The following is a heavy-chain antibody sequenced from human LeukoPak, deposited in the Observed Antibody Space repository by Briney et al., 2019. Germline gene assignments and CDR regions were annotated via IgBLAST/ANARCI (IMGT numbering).Heavy chain of an antibody. CDR2: INAGNGNT. D-gene: IGHD4-11*01. Sequence: ASVKVSCKASGYTFTSYAMHWVRQAPGQRLEWMGWINAGNGNTKYSQKFQGRVTITRDTSASTAYMELSSLRSEDTAVYYCARDAHHDYSNPYNWFDPWGQGTLVTVSS. V-gene: IGHV1-3*01. CDR3: ARDAHHDYSNPYNWFDP. CDR1: GYTFTSYA. J-gene: IGHJ5*02.